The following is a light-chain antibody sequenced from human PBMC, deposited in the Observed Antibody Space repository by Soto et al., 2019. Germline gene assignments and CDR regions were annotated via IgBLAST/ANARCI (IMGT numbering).Light chain of an antibody. Sequence: EIVMTQSPATLSVSPGERATLSCRASQSVSSNLAWYQQTPGQAPRLLIYGASTRATGIPARFSGSGSGTEFTLTISSLQSEDVAVYYCQHYNNWPRTFGQGTKVEIK. CDR2: GAS. V-gene: IGKV3-15*01. J-gene: IGKJ1*01. CDR3: QHYNNWPRT. CDR1: QSVSSN.